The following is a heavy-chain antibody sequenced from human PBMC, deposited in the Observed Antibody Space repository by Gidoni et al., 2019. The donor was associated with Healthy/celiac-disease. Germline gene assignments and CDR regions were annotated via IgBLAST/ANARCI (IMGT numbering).Heavy chain of an antibody. D-gene: IGHD3-9*01. CDR1: GGTFRSYA. V-gene: IGHV1-69*01. Sequence: QVQLVQSGAEVKKPGSSVKVSCKASGGTFRSYAISWVRKAPGQGLEWMGGIIPIFGTANYAQKFQGRVTITADESTSTAYMELSSLRSEDTAVYYCARLSDTAVENWFDPWGQGTLVTISS. CDR3: ARLSDTAVENWFDP. CDR2: IIPIFGTA. J-gene: IGHJ5*02.